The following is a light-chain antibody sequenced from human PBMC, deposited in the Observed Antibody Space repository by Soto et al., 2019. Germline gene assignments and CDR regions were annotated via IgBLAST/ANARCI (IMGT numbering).Light chain of an antibody. CDR2: GAS. V-gene: IGKV3-15*01. CDR3: QQYNNWPPYT. CDR1: QSVSSN. Sequence: DIVMTQSPATLSASAGERATISCRASQSVSSNLAWYQQKPGQPPSLLIYGASTRATGIPARFSGSGSGTEFTLTISSLQSEDFAVYYCQQYNNWPPYTFGQGTKLEIK. J-gene: IGKJ2*01.